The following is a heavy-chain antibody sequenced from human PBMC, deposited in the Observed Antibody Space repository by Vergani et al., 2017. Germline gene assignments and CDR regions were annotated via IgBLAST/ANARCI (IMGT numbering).Heavy chain of an antibody. D-gene: IGHD6-13*01. CDR2: IWYDGSNK. V-gene: IGHV3-33*01. Sequence: QVQLVESGGGVVQPGRSLRLSCAASGFTFSSYGMHWVRQAPGKGLEWVAVIWYDGSNKYYADSVKGRFTISRDNSKNTLYLQMNSLRAEDTAVYYCARDVAPGIAAAGPFDYWGQGTLVTVSS. J-gene: IGHJ4*02. CDR1: GFTFSSYG. CDR3: ARDVAPGIAAAGPFDY.